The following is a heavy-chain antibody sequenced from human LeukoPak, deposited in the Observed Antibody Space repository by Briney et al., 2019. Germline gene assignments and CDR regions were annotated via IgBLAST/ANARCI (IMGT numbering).Heavy chain of an antibody. D-gene: IGHD3-16*02. Sequence: PGRSLRVSCAASGFTFSSYWMTWVRQAPGKRLNWVANINQDGSEKYYVDSVKGRFTISRDNAKSSLYLQLNSLRAEDTAVYYCARAYQRLTFGGVIASWGQGTLVTVSS. CDR3: ARAYQRLTFGGVIAS. CDR1: GFTFSSYW. V-gene: IGHV3-7*01. J-gene: IGHJ4*02. CDR2: INQDGSEK.